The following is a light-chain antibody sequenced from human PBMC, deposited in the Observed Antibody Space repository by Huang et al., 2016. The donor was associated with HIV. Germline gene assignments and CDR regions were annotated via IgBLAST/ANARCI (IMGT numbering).Light chain of an antibody. V-gene: IGKV3-15*01. J-gene: IGKJ2*01. CDR3: RHYNSWPSYT. CDR1: QSVSSN. CDR2: GAS. Sequence: EIVMTQSPATLSVSPGERVTLSCRASQSVSSNLAWYQQKRGQAPRLLIYGASTRATGSPARISGTGSGREVTLTISSLQSEDYAVYYCRHYNSWPSYTFGQGTKLEIK.